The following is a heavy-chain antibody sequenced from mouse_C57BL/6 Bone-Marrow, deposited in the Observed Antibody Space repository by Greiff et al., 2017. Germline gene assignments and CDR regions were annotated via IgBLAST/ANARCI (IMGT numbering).Heavy chain of an antibody. Sequence: QVQLQQPGAELVKPGASVKLSCKASGYTFTSYWMQWVKQRPGQGLEWIGEIDPSDSYTIYTQKFKGKATLTVDTSSRTAYMQLSSLTTEDSAVYYCAHLWLRNYWGQGTTLTVSS. CDR2: IDPSDSYT. V-gene: IGHV1-50*01. D-gene: IGHD2-2*01. CDR1: GYTFTSYW. CDR3: AHLWLRNY. J-gene: IGHJ2*01.